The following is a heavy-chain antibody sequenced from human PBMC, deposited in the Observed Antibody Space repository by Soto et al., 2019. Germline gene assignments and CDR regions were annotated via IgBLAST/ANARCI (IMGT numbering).Heavy chain of an antibody. V-gene: IGHV4-59*01. Sequence: SETLSLTCTVSGGSISSYYWSWIRQPPGKGLEWIVYIYDSGSTNYNPYIKSRVTISVDTSKNQFSLKLTSVTAADTAVYYCAAPPRYWGQGTLVTVS. CDR2: IYDSGST. CDR3: AAPPRY. D-gene: IGHD6-6*01. CDR1: GGSISSYY. J-gene: IGHJ4*02.